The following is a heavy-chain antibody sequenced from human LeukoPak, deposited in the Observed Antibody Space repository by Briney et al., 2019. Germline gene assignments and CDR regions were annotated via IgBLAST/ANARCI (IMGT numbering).Heavy chain of an antibody. CDR3: AKGRCSGGSCYGRGFDY. V-gene: IGHV3-23*01. CDR2: LSGSGGST. CDR1: GFTFDTYA. J-gene: IGHJ4*02. Sequence: GGSLRLSCAASGFTFDTYAMSWVRQAPGKGLEWVSGLSGSGGSTYYADSVKGRFTISRDNAKNTLYLQMNSLRAEDTAVYYCAKGRCSGGSCYGRGFDYWAREPWSPSPQ. D-gene: IGHD2-15*01.